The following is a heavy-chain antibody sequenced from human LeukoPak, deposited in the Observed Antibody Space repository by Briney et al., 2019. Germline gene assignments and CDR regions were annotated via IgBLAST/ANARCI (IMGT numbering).Heavy chain of an antibody. V-gene: IGHV3-74*03. CDR1: GFTFSTSW. J-gene: IGHJ4*02. Sequence: GGSLRLSCEGSGFTFSTSWMHWVRQAPGKGLVWVSRIDSDGSRITYADSVKGRFTISRDNAKNTVYLQMYSLRAEDTAVYYCARGRSGSYGFFDYWSLGNLVTVSS. CDR3: ARGRSGSYGFFDY. CDR2: IDSDGSRI. D-gene: IGHD3-10*01.